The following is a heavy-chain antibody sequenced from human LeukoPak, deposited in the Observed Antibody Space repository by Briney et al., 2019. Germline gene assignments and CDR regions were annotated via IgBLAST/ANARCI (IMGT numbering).Heavy chain of an antibody. J-gene: IGHJ4*02. V-gene: IGHV3-48*04. Sequence: LCCGATGFTFGDYAMNGVRQAPWKGLEWLSFISGSRSTIYYADSVKGRFTISRDNAKNSLYLQMSSLRAEDTAVYYCARQFRAKYNPLDSWGQGTLVTVSS. CDR1: GFTFGDYA. CDR3: ARQFRAKYNPLDS. CDR2: ISGSRSTI. D-gene: IGHD1-1*01.